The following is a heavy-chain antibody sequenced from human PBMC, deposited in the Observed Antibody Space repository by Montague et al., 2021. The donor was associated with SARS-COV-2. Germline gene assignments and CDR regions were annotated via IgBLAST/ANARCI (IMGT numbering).Heavy chain of an antibody. CDR2: ISSSSSYI. J-gene: IGHJ6*02. CDR3: ARDQQLVLGYYYGMDV. V-gene: IGHV3-21*01. D-gene: IGHD6-13*01. Sequence: SLRLSCAASGFTFSSYSMNWVRQAPGKGLEWVSSISSSSSYIHYADSVKGRFTISRDDAKNSLYLQMNSLRAEDTAVYYCARDQQLVLGYYYGMDVWGQGTTVTVSS. CDR1: GFTFSSYS.